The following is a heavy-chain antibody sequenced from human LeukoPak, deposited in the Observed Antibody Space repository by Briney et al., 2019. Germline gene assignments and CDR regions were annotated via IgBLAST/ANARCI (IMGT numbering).Heavy chain of an antibody. CDR3: ARLAWLDY. D-gene: IGHD5-12*01. CDR2: ISSSSSTI. CDR1: GFTFSSYS. J-gene: IGHJ4*02. Sequence: GGSLRLSCAASGFTFSSYSMNWVRQAPGKGLEWVSYISSSSSTIYYADSVKGRFTISRVNAKNSLYLQMNSLRAEDTAVYYCARLAWLDYWGQGTLVTVSS. V-gene: IGHV3-48*01.